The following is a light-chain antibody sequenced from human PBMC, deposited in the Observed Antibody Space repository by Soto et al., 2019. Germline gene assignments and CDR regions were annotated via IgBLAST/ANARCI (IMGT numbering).Light chain of an antibody. CDR3: QAWDSSTADVV. Sequence: SYELTQPPSVSVSPGQTARLTCSGDKLGDKYACWYQQKPGQSPVLVIYQDSKRPSGIPERFSGSNSGNTATLTISGTQAMDEADYYCQAWDSSTADVVFGGGTKLTVL. CDR1: KLGDKY. J-gene: IGLJ2*01. CDR2: QDS. V-gene: IGLV3-1*01.